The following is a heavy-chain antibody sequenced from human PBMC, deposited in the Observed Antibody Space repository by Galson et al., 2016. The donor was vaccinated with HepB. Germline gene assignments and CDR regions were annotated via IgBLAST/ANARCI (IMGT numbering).Heavy chain of an antibody. CDR2: IDWDEDK. CDR3: ARMKNYYYGMDV. Sequence: PALVKPTQTLTLTCTFSGFSLSTSGMCVSWIRQPPGKALEWLALIDWDEDKYYSTSLKTRLTISKDTSKNRVVLTMTNMDPVDTATYYCARMKNYYYGMDVWGQSTTVTVSS. V-gene: IGHV2-70*01. CDR1: GFSLSTSGMC. J-gene: IGHJ6*02.